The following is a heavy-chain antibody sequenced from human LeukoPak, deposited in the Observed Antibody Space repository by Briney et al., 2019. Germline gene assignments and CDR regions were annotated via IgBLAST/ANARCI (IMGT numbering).Heavy chain of an antibody. CDR3: ARDPPYYDSSGRDDAFDI. CDR1: GGSISSGGYY. J-gene: IGHJ3*02. D-gene: IGHD3-22*01. CDR2: IYYSGST. Sequence: SQTLSLTCTVSGGSISSGGYYWSWIRHHPGKGLEWIGCIYYSGSTYYNPYLKSRVTISVDTSKNQFSLKLSSVTAADTAVYYCARDPPYYDSSGRDDAFDIWGQGTMVTVSS. V-gene: IGHV4-31*03.